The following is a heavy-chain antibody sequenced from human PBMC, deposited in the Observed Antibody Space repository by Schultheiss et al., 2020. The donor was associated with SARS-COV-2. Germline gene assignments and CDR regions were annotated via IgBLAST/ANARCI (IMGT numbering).Heavy chain of an antibody. CDR3: ARGPFIVGAHGEFDY. CDR1: GGSISSSSYY. CDR2: VYYSGST. Sequence: SETLSLTCTVSGGSISSSSYYWGWIRQPPGKGLEWIGSVYYSGSTNYNPSLKSRVTISVDTSKNQFSLKLSSVTAADTAVYYCARGPFIVGAHGEFDYWGQGTLVTVSS. J-gene: IGHJ4*02. V-gene: IGHV4-39*07. D-gene: IGHD1-26*01.